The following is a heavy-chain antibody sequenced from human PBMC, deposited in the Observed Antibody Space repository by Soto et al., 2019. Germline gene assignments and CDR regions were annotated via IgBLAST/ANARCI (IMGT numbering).Heavy chain of an antibody. CDR2: INYSGNT. CDR1: GGSISGGDYY. J-gene: IGHJ3*02. CDR3: ASHRRFYGDYDAFDI. D-gene: IGHD4-17*01. Sequence: SETLSLTCTVSGGSISGGDYYWNWSWIRQHPGKGLKWIGYINYSGNTDYNPSLKSRITISVDTSKNQFSLKLTSVTAADTAVYYCASHRRFYGDYDAFDIWGQGTMVTVSS. V-gene: IGHV4-31*03.